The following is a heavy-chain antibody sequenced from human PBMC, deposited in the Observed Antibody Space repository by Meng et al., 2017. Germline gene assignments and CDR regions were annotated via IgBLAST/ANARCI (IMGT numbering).Heavy chain of an antibody. CDR1: GGTFSSYA. V-gene: IGHV1-69*05. D-gene: IGHD3-22*01. Sequence: SSVNVSCMASGGTFSSYAISWVRQAPGQGLEWMGGIIPIFGTANYAQKFQGRVTITTDESTSTAYMELSSLRSEDTAVYYCAWGGVRLYDSSGYTFDYWGQGTLVTVAS. J-gene: IGHJ4*02. CDR2: IIPIFGTA. CDR3: AWGGVRLYDSSGYTFDY.